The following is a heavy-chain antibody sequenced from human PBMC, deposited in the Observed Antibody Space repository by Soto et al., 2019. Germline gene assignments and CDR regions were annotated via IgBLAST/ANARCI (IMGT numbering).Heavy chain of an antibody. J-gene: IGHJ5*02. D-gene: IGHD4-17*01. CDR3: ARCNYGDNGCFDP. V-gene: IGHV4-30-4*01. CDR1: GGSISSGDYS. CDR2: IYYSGST. Sequence: QVQLQESGPGLVKPSQTLSLTCTVSGGSISSGDYSWCWIRQPPGKGLEWIGYIYYSGSTYFNPSLKSRVTISGDTSKIQFSLKLSSVTAADTAAYYCARCNYGDNGCFDPWGQGTLVTVSS.